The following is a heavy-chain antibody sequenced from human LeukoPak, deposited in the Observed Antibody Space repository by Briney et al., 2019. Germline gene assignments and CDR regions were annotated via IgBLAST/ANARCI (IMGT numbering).Heavy chain of an antibody. D-gene: IGHD3-10*01. CDR3: ARDLYGSGSSGFDP. J-gene: IGHJ5*02. CDR2: INPNSGGT. CDR1: GYTFTDYY. Sequence: ASVKVSCKASGYTFTDYYMHWVRQAPGQGLEWMGWINPNSGGTNYAQKFQGRVTMTRDTSISTVYMELSSLTSEDTAVYYCARDLYGSGSSGFDPWGQGILVTVSS. V-gene: IGHV1-2*02.